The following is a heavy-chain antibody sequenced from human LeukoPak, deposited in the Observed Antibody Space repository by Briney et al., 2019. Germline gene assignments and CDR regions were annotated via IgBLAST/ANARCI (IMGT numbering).Heavy chain of an antibody. CDR2: INDSGGNT. Sequence: GGSLRLSCAASGFTFSSYAMSWVRQAPGKGLEWVSTINDSGGNTYYADSVKGRFTISRDNSKNTLYLQMNSLRAEDTAVYYCARGSLPYYDFWSAAGGFDYWGQGTLVTVSS. CDR1: GFTFSSYA. D-gene: IGHD3-3*01. J-gene: IGHJ4*02. V-gene: IGHV3-23*01. CDR3: ARGSLPYYDFWSAAGGFDY.